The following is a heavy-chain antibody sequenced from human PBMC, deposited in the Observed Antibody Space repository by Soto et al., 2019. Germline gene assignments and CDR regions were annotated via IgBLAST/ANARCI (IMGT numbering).Heavy chain of an antibody. CDR2: IYPEDSDT. Sequence: GESLKISCKASGYKFSVYWIGWVRQMPGKGLEWMGNIYPEDSDTSNNPSFDGRVTISADKSISTAYLQWSSLKASDTAMYYCASGGIAVAGTSPYYYYYYGMDVWGQGTTVTVSS. V-gene: IGHV5-51*01. D-gene: IGHD6-19*01. CDR3: ASGGIAVAGTSPYYYYYYGMDV. J-gene: IGHJ6*02. CDR1: GYKFSVYW.